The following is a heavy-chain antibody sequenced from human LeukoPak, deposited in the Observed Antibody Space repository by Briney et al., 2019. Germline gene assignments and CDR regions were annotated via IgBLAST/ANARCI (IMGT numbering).Heavy chain of an antibody. CDR3: ARRAGAYTHPYDY. CDR1: GFTFSSHE. J-gene: IGHJ4*02. CDR2: ISSSGNTK. Sequence: GGSLRLSCAASGFTFSSHEMNWVRQAPGKGLEWLSYISSSGNTKYYADSVKGRFTISIDNSKNTLYLQMNSLRAEDTAVYYCARRAGAYTHPYDYWGQGTLVTVS. V-gene: IGHV3-48*03. D-gene: IGHD3-16*01.